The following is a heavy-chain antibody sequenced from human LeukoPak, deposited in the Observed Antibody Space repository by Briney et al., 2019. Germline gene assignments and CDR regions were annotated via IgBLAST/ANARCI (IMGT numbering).Heavy chain of an antibody. J-gene: IGHJ6*03. V-gene: IGHV4-59*08. CDR1: GGSIGTYY. D-gene: IGHD3-16*02. CDR3: ARHIGGGIEDMDV. CDR2: IYVTGT. Sequence: SETLSLTCTVSGGSIGTYYWSWIRQSPGKGLEWIGYIYVTGTRYNPYLQSRVTISVDRSRNQFFLKMSSVTAADTAVYYCARHIGGGIEDMDVWGKGTKVVVSS.